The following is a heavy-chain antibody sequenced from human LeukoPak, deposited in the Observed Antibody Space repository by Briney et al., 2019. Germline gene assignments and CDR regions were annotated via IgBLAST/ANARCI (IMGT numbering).Heavy chain of an antibody. D-gene: IGHD6-19*01. CDR3: AGERAVAGYFDL. CDR1: GGSISSGGYS. V-gene: IGHV4-30-2*01. Sequence: SETLSLTCAVSGGSISSGGYSWSWIRQPPGKGLEWIGYIYHSGSTYYNPSLKSRVTISVDKSKNQFSLKLSSVTAADTAVYYCAGERAVAGYFDLWGRGTLVTVSS. CDR2: IYHSGST. J-gene: IGHJ2*01.